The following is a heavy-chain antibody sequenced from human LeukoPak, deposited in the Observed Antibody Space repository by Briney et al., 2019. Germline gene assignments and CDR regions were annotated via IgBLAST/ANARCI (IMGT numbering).Heavy chain of an antibody. V-gene: IGHV3-48*03. Sequence: GGSLRLSCAASGFTFSSYEMNWVRQAPGKGLEWVSYISISGSTIYYADSVKGRFTISRDNAKNSLYLRMDSLRAEDTAVYYCATGYSSGWYFYFQYWGQGTLVTVSS. J-gene: IGHJ1*01. CDR3: ATGYSSGWYFYFQY. CDR1: GFTFSSYE. D-gene: IGHD6-19*01. CDR2: ISISGSTI.